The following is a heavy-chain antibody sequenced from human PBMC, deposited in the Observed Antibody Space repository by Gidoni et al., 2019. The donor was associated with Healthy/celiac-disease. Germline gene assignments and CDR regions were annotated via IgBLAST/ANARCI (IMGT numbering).Heavy chain of an antibody. Sequence: QVQLQESGPGLVKPSQTLSLTCTVPGGSISSGASYWSWIRQPPGKGLEWIGYIYHSGSTYYNPSLKSRVTISVDTSKNQFALKLSSVTAADTAVYYCARDQYDILTGYRDNWFDPWGQGTLVTVSS. CDR3: ARDQYDILTGYRDNWFDP. J-gene: IGHJ5*02. V-gene: IGHV4-30-4*01. CDR1: GGSISSGASY. D-gene: IGHD3-9*01. CDR2: IYHSGST.